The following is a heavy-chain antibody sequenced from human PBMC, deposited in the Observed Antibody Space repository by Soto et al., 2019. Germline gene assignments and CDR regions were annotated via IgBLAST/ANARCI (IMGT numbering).Heavy chain of an antibody. J-gene: IGHJ3*02. D-gene: IGHD3-22*01. V-gene: IGHV1-8*01. Sequence: ASVKVSCKASGYTFTSYDINWVRQATGQGLEWMGWMNPNSGNTGYAQKFQGRVTMTRNTSISTAYMELSSLRSDDTAVYYCARAGYYDSSGHDAFDIWGQGTMVTVSS. CDR3: ARAGYYDSSGHDAFDI. CDR1: GYTFTSYD. CDR2: MNPNSGNT.